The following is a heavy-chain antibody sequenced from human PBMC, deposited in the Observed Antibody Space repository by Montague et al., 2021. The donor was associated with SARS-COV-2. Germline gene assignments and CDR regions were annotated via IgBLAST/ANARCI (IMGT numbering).Heavy chain of an antibody. V-gene: IGHV3-74*01. CDR1: GFTFSSYS. CDR2: INSDGGTS. J-gene: IGHJ4*02. Sequence: SLRLSCAASGFTFSSYSMPWVRQAPGKGLVWVSRINSDGGTSTYADSVKGRFTVSRDNAKNTLYLQMRSLRAEDTAVYYCARNSDSLGQGTLVTVSS. CDR3: ARNSDS.